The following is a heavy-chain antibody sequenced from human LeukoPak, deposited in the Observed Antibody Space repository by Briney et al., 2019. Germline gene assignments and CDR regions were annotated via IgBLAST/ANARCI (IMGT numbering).Heavy chain of an antibody. CDR3: ARDALVIYDSSGYYF. V-gene: IGHV1-2*06. D-gene: IGHD3-22*01. CDR2: INPNSGGT. J-gene: IGHJ1*01. CDR1: GYTFAGYY. Sequence: GASVKVSCKASGYTFAGYYMHWVRQAPGQGLEWMGRINPNSGGTNYAQKFQGRVTMTRDTSISTAYMELSRLTSDDTAVYYCARDALVIYDSSGYYFWGQGTLVTVSS.